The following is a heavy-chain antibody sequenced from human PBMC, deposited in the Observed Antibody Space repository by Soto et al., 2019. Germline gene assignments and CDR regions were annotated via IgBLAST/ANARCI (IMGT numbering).Heavy chain of an antibody. CDR1: GGSISSGDYY. Sequence: SETLSLTCTVSGGSISSGDYYWSWIRQPPGKGLEWIGYIYYSGSTYYNPSLKSRVTISVDTSKNQFSLKLSSVTAADTAVYYCARVFYYYYDSSGYYYSGVSAFDIWGQGTMVTVSS. V-gene: IGHV4-30-4*01. CDR3: ARVFYYYYDSSGYYYSGVSAFDI. J-gene: IGHJ3*02. CDR2: IYYSGST. D-gene: IGHD3-22*01.